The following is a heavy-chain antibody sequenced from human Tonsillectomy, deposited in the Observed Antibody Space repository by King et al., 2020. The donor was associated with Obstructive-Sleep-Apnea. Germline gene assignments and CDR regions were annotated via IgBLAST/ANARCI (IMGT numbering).Heavy chain of an antibody. J-gene: IGHJ4*02. CDR3: ASGYFDWLPRYYFDY. CDR2: INSDGSSR. Sequence: VQLVESGGGLVQPGGSLRLSCAASGFTFSSYWMHWVRQAPGKGLVWVSRINSDGSSRSYADSVKGRFTISRDNAENTLYLQMNSLRAEDTAVYYCASGYFDWLPRYYFDYWVPGTLVTVSS. CDR1: GFTFSSYW. D-gene: IGHD3-9*01. V-gene: IGHV3-74*01.